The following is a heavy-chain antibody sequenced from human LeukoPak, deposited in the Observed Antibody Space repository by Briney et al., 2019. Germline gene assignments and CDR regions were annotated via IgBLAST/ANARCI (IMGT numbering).Heavy chain of an antibody. CDR2: IIPILGIA. CDR1: GGTFNSYA. CDR3: ARGGTAAADYYFDY. Sequence: ASVKVSCKASGGTFNSYAISWVRQAPGQGLEWMGRIIPILGIANYAQKFQGRVTITADKSTSTAYMELSSLRSEDTAVYYCARGGTAAADYYFDYWGQGTLVTVSS. J-gene: IGHJ4*02. D-gene: IGHD6-13*01. V-gene: IGHV1-69*04.